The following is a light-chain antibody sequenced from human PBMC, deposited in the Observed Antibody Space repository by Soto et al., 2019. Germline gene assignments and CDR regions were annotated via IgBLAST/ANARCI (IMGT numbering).Light chain of an antibody. CDR3: QQYGSSPRFT. CDR2: GAS. Sequence: ESVLTQSPGTLSLSPGERATLYCRASQSVSSSYLAWYQRKPGQAPRLLIHGASSRATGIPERFSGSGSGTEFTLTISRLEPEDFAVYYCQQYGSSPRFTFGPGTKVDIK. CDR1: QSVSSSY. J-gene: IGKJ3*01. V-gene: IGKV3-20*01.